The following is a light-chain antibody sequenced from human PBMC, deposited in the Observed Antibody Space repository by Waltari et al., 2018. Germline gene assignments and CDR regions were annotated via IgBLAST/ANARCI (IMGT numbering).Light chain of an antibody. CDR1: SGSIASNY. CDR2: EDN. Sequence: NFMLTQPHSVSESPGKTVTISCTRSSGSIASNYVQWYQQRPGSAPTTVIYEDNQRPSGVPDRFSGSIDSSSNSASLTISGLKTGDEADYYWQSYDSSKAVFGGGTQLTVL. V-gene: IGLV6-57*03. J-gene: IGLJ7*01. CDR3: QSYDSSKAV.